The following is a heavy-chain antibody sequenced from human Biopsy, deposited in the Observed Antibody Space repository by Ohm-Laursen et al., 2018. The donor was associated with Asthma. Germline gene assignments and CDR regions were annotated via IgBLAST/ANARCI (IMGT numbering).Heavy chain of an antibody. D-gene: IGHD3-9*01. CDR1: GYTFISYA. J-gene: IGHJ3*02. CDR2: INAGNGNT. Sequence: GASVRFSCKASGYTFISYAIHWGAQAPGQGLKWMGGINAGNGNTKYSQKFQGRVTITRNTSASTAYMELSSLRSEDTAVYYCARTYYDFLTGQVNDAFAIWGQGTMVTVSS. V-gene: IGHV1-3*01. CDR3: ARTYYDFLTGQVNDAFAI.